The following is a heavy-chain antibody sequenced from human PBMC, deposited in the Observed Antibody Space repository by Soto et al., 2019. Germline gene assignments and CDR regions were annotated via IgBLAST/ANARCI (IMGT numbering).Heavy chain of an antibody. CDR3: ARGESYLRGYSYGYSDY. J-gene: IGHJ4*02. CDR1: GYTFTSYA. Sequence: ASVKVSCKASGYTFTSYAMHWVRQAPGQRLEWMGWINAGNGNTKYSQKFQGRVTITRDTSASTAYMELSSLRSEDTAVYYCARGESYLRGYSYGYSDYWGQGTLVTVSS. D-gene: IGHD5-18*01. V-gene: IGHV1-3*01. CDR2: INAGNGNT.